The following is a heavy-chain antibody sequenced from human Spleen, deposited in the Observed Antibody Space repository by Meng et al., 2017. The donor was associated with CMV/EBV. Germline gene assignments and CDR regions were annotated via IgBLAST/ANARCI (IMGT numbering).Heavy chain of an antibody. V-gene: IGHV3-7*01. CDR3: ARDWASGCSSTSCYTYYYYGMDV. CDR1: GFTFSSYA. D-gene: IGHD2-2*01. J-gene: IGHJ6*02. Sequence: GGSLRLSCAASGFTFSSYAMHWVRQAPGKGLEWVANIKQDGSEKYYVDSVKGRFTISRDNAKNSLYLQMNSLRDEDTAVYYCARDWASGCSSTSCYTYYYYGMDVWGQGTTVTVSS. CDR2: IKQDGSEK.